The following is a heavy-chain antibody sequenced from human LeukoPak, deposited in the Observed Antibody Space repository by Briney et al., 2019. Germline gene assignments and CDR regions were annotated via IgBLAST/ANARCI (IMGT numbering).Heavy chain of an antibody. D-gene: IGHD5-24*01. CDR1: GFTFSYHW. V-gene: IGHV3-7*03. CDR2: IKNDGAVK. CDR3: AKRYAFDI. J-gene: IGHJ3*02. Sequence: GGSLRLSCAASGFTFSYHWMTWVRQAPGKGLEWVANIKNDGAVKNYVDSVKGRFTISRDNAKNSLYLQMNSLRAEDTAIYYCAKRYAFDIWGQGTMVTVSS.